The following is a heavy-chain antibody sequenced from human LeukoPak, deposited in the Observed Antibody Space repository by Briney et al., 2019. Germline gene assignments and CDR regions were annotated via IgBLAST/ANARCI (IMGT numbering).Heavy chain of an antibody. J-gene: IGHJ4*02. V-gene: IGHV3-64*01. CDR2: ISSNGGST. CDR3: AREGYDYVWGSYRYFDY. Sequence: GGSLRLSCAASGFTFSSYAMHWVRQAPGKGLEYVSAISSNGGSTYYANSVKGRFTISRDNSKNTLYLQMGSLRVEDMAVYYCAREGYDYVWGSYRYFDYWGQGTLVTVSS. CDR1: GFTFSSYA. D-gene: IGHD3-16*02.